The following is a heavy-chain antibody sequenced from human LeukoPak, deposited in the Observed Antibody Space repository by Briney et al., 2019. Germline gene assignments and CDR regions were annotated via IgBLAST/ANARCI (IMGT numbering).Heavy chain of an antibody. CDR2: FDPEDGET. CDR3: ATGYGDYGWFDP. CDR1: GYTLTELS. D-gene: IGHD4-17*01. J-gene: IGHJ5*02. V-gene: IGHV1-24*01. Sequence: ASVKVSCKVSGYTLTELSMHWVRQAPGKGLEWMGGFDPEDGETIYAQKFQGRVTMTEDTSTDTAYMELSSLRSEDTAVYYCATGYGDYGWFDPWGQGTLVIVSS.